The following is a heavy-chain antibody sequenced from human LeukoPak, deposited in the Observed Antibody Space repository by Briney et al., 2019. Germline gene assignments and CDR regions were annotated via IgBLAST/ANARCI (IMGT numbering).Heavy chain of an antibody. CDR1: GGSISSSSYY. CDR2: VYYTGAS. Sequence: SETLSLTCTVSGGSISSSSYYWGWIRQPPGKGLEWIGSVYYTGASYYNLSLKSRVTISTDTSKKHFSLKLTSVTAADTAVYYCARGAPPQNWGQGTLVTVSS. V-gene: IGHV4-39*07. CDR3: ARGAPPQN. J-gene: IGHJ4*02.